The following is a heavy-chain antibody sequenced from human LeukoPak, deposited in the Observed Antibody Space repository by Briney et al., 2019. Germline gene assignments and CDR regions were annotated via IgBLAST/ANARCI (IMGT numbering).Heavy chain of an antibody. D-gene: IGHD2-15*01. CDR2: FDPEDGET. V-gene: IGHV1-24*01. CDR1: GYTLTELS. Sequence: GASVKVSCKVSGYTLTELSMHWVRQAPGKGLEWMGGFDPEDGETIYAQKFQGRVTMTEDTSTDTAYMELSSLRSEVTAVYYCATPIGLGRYYQHWGQGTLVTVSS. CDR3: ATPIGLGRYYQH. J-gene: IGHJ4*02.